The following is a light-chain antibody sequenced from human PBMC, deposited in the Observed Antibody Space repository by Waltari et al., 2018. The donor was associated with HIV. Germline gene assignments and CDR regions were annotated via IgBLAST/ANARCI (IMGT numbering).Light chain of an antibody. CDR2: WAS. J-gene: IGKJ1*01. CDR1: KSVLHTSNNKNF. CDR3: QQYHVTPPT. V-gene: IGKV4-1*01. Sequence: DIVMTQSPDSLVVSLGARATIKCKSSKSVLHTSNNKNFLAWYQQKSGQAPKLLIYWASTRDSGVPARFSGSGSGTNFTLTINNLQSEDVAVYYCQQYHVTPPTFGQGT.